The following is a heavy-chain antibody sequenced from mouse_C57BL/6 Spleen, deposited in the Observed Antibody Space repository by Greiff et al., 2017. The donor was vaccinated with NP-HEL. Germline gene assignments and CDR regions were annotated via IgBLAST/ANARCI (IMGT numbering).Heavy chain of an antibody. Sequence: EVQRVESGEGLVKPGGSLKLSCAASGFTFSSYAMSWVRQTPEKRLEWVAYISSGGDYIYYADTVKGRFTISRDNARNTLYLQMSSLKSEDTAMYYCTRAPYGSSYPWYFDVWGTGTTVTVSS. D-gene: IGHD1-1*01. CDR3: TRAPYGSSYPWYFDV. CDR1: GFTFSSYA. J-gene: IGHJ1*03. CDR2: ISSGGDYI. V-gene: IGHV5-9-1*02.